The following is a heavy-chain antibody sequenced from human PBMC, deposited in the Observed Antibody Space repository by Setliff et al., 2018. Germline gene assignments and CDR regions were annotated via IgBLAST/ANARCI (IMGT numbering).Heavy chain of an antibody. CDR2: IYYSGNT. Sequence: SETLSLTCTVSGGSISSSAYYWGWIRQPPGKGLEWIGNIYYSGNTNYNPSLKSRVAMSVDTSKNQFSLKLTSVTAADTAVYYCARVRMVQGYYEFDYWGQGTLVTVS. D-gene: IGHD3-10*01. CDR1: GGSISSSAYY. V-gene: IGHV4-39*07. CDR3: ARVRMVQGYYEFDY. J-gene: IGHJ4*02.